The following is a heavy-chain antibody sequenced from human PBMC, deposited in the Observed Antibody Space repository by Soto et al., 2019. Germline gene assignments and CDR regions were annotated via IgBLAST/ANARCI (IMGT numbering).Heavy chain of an antibody. J-gene: IGHJ6*02. D-gene: IGHD5-12*01. CDR1: GFTFSNYN. V-gene: IGHV3-21*01. Sequence: EVQLVESGGGLVKPGGSLRLSCAASGFTFSNYNMNWVRQAPGKGLEWVSSISSSSGYIYYADSVKGRFTISRDNAKNPTYPQMKRPRSEDTAVYYCGTYRRDGYNNHYYLYGMGVWGQGTTVTVSS. CDR3: GTYRRDGYNNHYYLYGMGV. CDR2: ISSSSGYI.